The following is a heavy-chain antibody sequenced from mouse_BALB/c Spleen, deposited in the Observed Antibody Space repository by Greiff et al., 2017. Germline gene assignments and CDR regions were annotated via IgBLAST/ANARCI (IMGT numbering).Heavy chain of an antibody. J-gene: IGHJ4*01. Sequence: EVKLLESGAELVRPGALVKLSCKASGFNIKDYYMHWVKQRPEQGLEWIGWIDPENGNTIYDPKFQGKASITADTSSNTAYLQLSSLTSEDTAVYYCARKPIRYAMDYWGQGTSVTVSS. V-gene: IGHV14-1*02. CDR2: IDPENGNT. CDR3: ARKPIRYAMDY. CDR1: GFNIKDYY.